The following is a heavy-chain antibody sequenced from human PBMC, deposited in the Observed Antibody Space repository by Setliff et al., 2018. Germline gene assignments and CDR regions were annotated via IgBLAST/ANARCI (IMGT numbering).Heavy chain of an antibody. CDR3: ARSPPTVVVTAIQAIFDS. CDR1: GYSFTSYG. J-gene: IGHJ4*02. CDR2: ISAYNGNA. D-gene: IGHD2-21*02. V-gene: IGHV1-18*01. Sequence: GESLKISCKGSGYSFTSYGISWVRQAPGQGLEWMGWISAYNGNANYAQKLQGRLTMTTDTSTSTAYMELRSLRSDDTAVYYCARSPPTVVVTAIQAIFDSWGQGTLVTVSS.